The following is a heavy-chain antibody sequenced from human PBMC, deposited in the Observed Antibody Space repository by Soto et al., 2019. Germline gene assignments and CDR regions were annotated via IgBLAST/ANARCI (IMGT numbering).Heavy chain of an antibody. V-gene: IGHV4-39*05. CDR2: IYYNGST. Sequence: PSLTCTVSGGSINSNNYYWAWIRQPPGKGLAWIASIYYNGSTYYDTSLKSRVTISRDTSKNQFSLRLTSMTAADTAVYYCAKVVVAATRHSDFDSWGQGTLVTVSS. CDR1: GGSINSNNYY. CDR3: AKVVVAATRHSDFDS. J-gene: IGHJ4*02. D-gene: IGHD2-15*01.